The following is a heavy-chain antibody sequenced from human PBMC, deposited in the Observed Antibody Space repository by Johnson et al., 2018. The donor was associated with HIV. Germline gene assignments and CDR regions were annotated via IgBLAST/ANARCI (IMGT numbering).Heavy chain of an antibody. CDR2: INWNGGSK. CDR3: ARDPCTGASCLPGAFDI. V-gene: IGHV3-20*04. Sequence: VQLVESGGGVVRPGGSLRLSCAASGFTFDDYGMSWVRQAPGKGLEWVSGINWNGGSKGYGDSVKGRFTISRDNAKNSLYMQMNSLRAEDTAVYFCARDPCTGASCLPGAFDIWGQGTMVTVSS. J-gene: IGHJ3*02. CDR1: GFTFDDYG. D-gene: IGHD2-15*01.